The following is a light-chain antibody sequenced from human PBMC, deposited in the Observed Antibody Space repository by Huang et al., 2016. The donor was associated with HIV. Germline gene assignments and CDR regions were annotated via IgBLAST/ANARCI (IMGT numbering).Light chain of an antibody. Sequence: EIVMTQSPATLSVSPGERATLSCGASQSVSSNLAWYQQKPGQAPRLLIYGASTRATGIPARFSGSGSGREFTLTISSLQSEDFAVYYCQQYNNWPPGRTFGQGTKVEIK. J-gene: IGKJ1*01. CDR2: GAS. V-gene: IGKV3-15*01. CDR1: QSVSSN. CDR3: QQYNNWPPGRT.